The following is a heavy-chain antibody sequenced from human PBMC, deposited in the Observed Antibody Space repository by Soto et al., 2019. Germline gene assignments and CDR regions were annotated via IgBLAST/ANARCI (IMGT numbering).Heavy chain of an antibody. Sequence: EVPLVESGGGLVQPGGSLRLSCVVSGFTFSHYDMHWGRQATGKGLEWVSAIAPAGDTYYADSVKGRFTISRENAGDSLFLQMSSLRVGDTAVYYCVALGAHIFWGQGTLVTVSS. V-gene: IGHV3-13*04. D-gene: IGHD2-8*02. CDR3: VALGAHIF. CDR1: GFTFSHYD. J-gene: IGHJ4*02. CDR2: IAPAGDT.